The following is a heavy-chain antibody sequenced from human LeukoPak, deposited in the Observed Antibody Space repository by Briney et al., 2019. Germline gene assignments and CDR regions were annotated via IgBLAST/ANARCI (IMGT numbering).Heavy chain of an antibody. CDR2: IYSGGST. V-gene: IGHV3-53*04. CDR1: GLTVSSNY. CDR3: ARESSSWYRAYDY. J-gene: IGHJ4*02. Sequence: GGSLRLSCAASGLTVSSNYMSWVRQAPGKGLEWVSVIYSGGSTYYADSVKGRFTISRHNSKNTLYLQMNSLRAEDTAVYYCARESSSWYRAYDYWGQGTLVTVSS. D-gene: IGHD6-13*01.